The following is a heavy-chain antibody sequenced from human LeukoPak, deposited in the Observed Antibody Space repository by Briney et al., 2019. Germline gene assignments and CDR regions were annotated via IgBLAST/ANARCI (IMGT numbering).Heavy chain of an antibody. J-gene: IGHJ5*01. CDR3: ARGTLWFGELSA. V-gene: IGHV4-59*01. CDR2: IYYSGST. D-gene: IGHD3-10*01. CDR1: GGSISSYY. Sequence: SETLSLTCTVSGGSISSYYWSWIRQPPGQGLEWIGYIYYSGSTNYNPSHKSRVTISVDTSKNQFSLKLSSVTAADTAVYYCARGTLWFGELSAWGHGTLVTVSS.